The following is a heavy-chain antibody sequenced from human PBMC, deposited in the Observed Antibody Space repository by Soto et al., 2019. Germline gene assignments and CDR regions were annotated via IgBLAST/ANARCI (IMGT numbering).Heavy chain of an antibody. D-gene: IGHD6-6*01. Sequence: AGSLRLSCAASGFTFSFYSMNWVRQAPGKGLEWVSYINISSSYINYADSVKGRFTISRDNAKNSLYLQMNSLRVEDTAVYYCARSVVDRAARLNGLDPWGQGTLVTVSS. V-gene: IGHV3-21*01. J-gene: IGHJ5*02. CDR2: INISSSYI. CDR1: GFTFSFYS. CDR3: ARSVVDRAARLNGLDP.